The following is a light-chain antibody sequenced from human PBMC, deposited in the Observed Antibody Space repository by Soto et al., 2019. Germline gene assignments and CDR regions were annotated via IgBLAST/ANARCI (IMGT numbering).Light chain of an antibody. J-gene: IGKJ1*01. CDR1: QSIVRY. Sequence: DIQMTQSPSSLSASAGDRVTITCRASQSIVRYLNWYQQKPGKAPNLLIYAASSLQSGVPSRFSGSGSGTDFTLTISSLQPEDFATYYCQQSYDTVWTFGQGTKVEIK. V-gene: IGKV1-39*01. CDR2: AAS. CDR3: QQSYDTVWT.